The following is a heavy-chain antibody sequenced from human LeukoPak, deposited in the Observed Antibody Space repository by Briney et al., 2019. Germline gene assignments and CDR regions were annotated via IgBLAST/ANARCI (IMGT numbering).Heavy chain of an antibody. Sequence: GGSLRLSCAASGFTFSSYWMSWVRQAPGKGLEWVANIKQDGSEKYSVDSVKGRFTISRDNAKNSLYLQMSSLRAEDTAVYYCAREGLRLGELSFDYWGQGTLVTVSS. J-gene: IGHJ4*02. CDR3: AREGLRLGELSFDY. CDR2: IKQDGSEK. D-gene: IGHD3-16*02. V-gene: IGHV3-7*03. CDR1: GFTFSSYW.